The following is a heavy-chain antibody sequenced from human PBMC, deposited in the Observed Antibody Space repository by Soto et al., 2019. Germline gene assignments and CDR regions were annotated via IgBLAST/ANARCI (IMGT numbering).Heavy chain of an antibody. CDR3: ARDGSGYSYGLGGY. J-gene: IGHJ4*02. Sequence: QVQLVESGGGVVQPGRSLRLSCAASGFTFSSYAMHWVRQAPGKGLEWVAVISYDGSNKYYADSVKGRFTISRDNSKNPLYLQMNSLRAEDTAVYYCARDGSGYSYGLGGYWGQGTLVTVSS. D-gene: IGHD5-18*01. V-gene: IGHV3-30-3*01. CDR2: ISYDGSNK. CDR1: GFTFSSYA.